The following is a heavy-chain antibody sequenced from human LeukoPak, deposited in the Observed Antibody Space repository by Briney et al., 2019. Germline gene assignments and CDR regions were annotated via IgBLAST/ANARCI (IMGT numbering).Heavy chain of an antibody. Sequence: GGSLRLSCAASGFTVSSNYVSWVRQAPGKGLEWVSVIYSGGSTYYADSVKGRFTISRDNSKNTLYLQMNSLRAEDTAVYYCARGSGSYYDLDYWGQGTLVTVSS. D-gene: IGHD1-26*01. CDR3: ARGSGSYYDLDY. CDR1: GFTVSSNY. J-gene: IGHJ4*02. CDR2: IYSGGST. V-gene: IGHV3-66*01.